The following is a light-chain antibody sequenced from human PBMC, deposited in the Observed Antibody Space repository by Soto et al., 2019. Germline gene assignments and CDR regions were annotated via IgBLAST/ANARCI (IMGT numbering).Light chain of an antibody. Sequence: IVMTQSPLSLPVTPGEPASISCRSSQSLLHSNGYNYLGWYLQKPGQSPQLLIYLGSNRASGVPDRFSGSGSGTDFTLKISRVEADDVGVYYCMPVLQLPIIFGQGTRLEIK. J-gene: IGKJ5*01. CDR1: QSLLHSNGYNY. V-gene: IGKV2-28*01. CDR3: MPVLQLPII. CDR2: LGS.